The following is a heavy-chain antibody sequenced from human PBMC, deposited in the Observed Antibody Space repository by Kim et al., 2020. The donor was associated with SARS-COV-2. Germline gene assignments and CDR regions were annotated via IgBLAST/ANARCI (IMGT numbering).Heavy chain of an antibody. V-gene: IGHV1-3*01. CDR2: NK. Sequence: NKKYSQKFRGRVTITRDTSASTAYMELSSLRSEDTAVYYCATGYSYGPWGYWGQGTLVTVSS. J-gene: IGHJ4*02. D-gene: IGHD5-18*01. CDR3: ATGYSYGPWGY.